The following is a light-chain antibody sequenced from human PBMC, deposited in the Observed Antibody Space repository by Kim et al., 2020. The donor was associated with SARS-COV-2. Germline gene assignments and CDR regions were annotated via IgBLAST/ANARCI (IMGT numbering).Light chain of an antibody. CDR1: QSVNSRY. J-gene: IGKJ2*01. V-gene: IGKV3-20*01. Sequence: LFPRGRATLSVRDRQSVNSRYLAWYQVKTGQAPRLLIFGGASWATGVPDRFSGSGYGTDFTLNISSLEAEDFAVYYCQQYGTLPYTFVQGTKLEIK. CDR3: QQYGTLPYT. CDR2: GGA.